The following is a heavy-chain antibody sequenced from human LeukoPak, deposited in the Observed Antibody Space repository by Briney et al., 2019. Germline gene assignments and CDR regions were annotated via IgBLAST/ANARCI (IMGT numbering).Heavy chain of an antibody. Sequence: GGSLRLSCAVSGFTFSTDWMNWVRQAPGKGLEWVANIKQDGSEKYYVHSVKGRFTISRDNAENSLYLQMDSLRAEDTAVYYCARDWLDYWGQGTLVTVSS. CDR3: ARDWLDY. CDR2: IKQDGSEK. J-gene: IGHJ4*02. V-gene: IGHV3-7*04. D-gene: IGHD5-12*01. CDR1: GFTFSTDW.